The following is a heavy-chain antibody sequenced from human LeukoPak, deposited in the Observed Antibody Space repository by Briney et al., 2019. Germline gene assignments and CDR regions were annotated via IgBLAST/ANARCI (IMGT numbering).Heavy chain of an antibody. Sequence: SETLSLTCTVSGGSISSYYWSWIRQPAGKGLEWIGRIYTSGSTNYNPSLKSRVTMSVDTSKNQFSLKLSSVTAADTAVYYCARGRNYYDSSRYYYEGDAFDIWGQGTMVTVSS. V-gene: IGHV4-4*07. CDR2: IYTSGST. CDR3: ARGRNYYDSSRYYYEGDAFDI. CDR1: GGSISSYY. D-gene: IGHD3-22*01. J-gene: IGHJ3*02.